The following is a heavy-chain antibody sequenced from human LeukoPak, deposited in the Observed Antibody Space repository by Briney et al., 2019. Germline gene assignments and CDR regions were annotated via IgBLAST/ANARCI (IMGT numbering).Heavy chain of an antibody. D-gene: IGHD1-26*01. V-gene: IGHV4-34*01. CDR2: INHSGST. Sequence: SETLSLTCAVYGGSFSGYYWSWIRQPPGKGLEWIGEINHSGSTNYNPSLKCRVTISVDTSKNQFSLKLSSVTAADTAVYYCATSLGVGATISYGYWGQGTLVTVSS. CDR1: GGSFSGYY. CDR3: ATSLGVGATISYGY. J-gene: IGHJ4*02.